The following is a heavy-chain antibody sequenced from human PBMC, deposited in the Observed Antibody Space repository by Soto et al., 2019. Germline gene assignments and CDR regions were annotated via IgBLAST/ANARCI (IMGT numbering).Heavy chain of an antibody. CDR1: GLTVSSNY. CDR2: IYSGGST. J-gene: IGHJ6*02. V-gene: IGHV3-53*01. CDR3: ARGELRFLEWSHPYGMDV. D-gene: IGHD3-3*01. Sequence: PGGSLRLSCAASGLTVSSNYMSWVRQAPGKGLEWVSVIYSGGSTYYADSVKGRFTISRDNSKNTLYLQMNSLRAEDTALYYCARGELRFLEWSHPYGMDVWGQGTTVTVSS.